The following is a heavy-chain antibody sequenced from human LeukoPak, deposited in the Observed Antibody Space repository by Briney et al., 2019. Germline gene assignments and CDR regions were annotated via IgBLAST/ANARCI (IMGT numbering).Heavy chain of an antibody. D-gene: IGHD2-15*01. CDR3: ARPGYCSGGSCSYYFDY. J-gene: IGHJ4*02. Sequence: HGESLKISCKGSGYSFTSYWIGWVRQMPGKGLEWMGIIYPGDSDTRYSPSFQGQVTISADKSISTAYLQWSSLKASDTAMYYCARPGYCSGGSCSYYFDYWGQGTLVTVSS. V-gene: IGHV5-51*01. CDR1: GYSFTSYW. CDR2: IYPGDSDT.